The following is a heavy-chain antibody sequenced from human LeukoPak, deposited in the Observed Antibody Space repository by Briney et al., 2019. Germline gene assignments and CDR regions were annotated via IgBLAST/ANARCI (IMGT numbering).Heavy chain of an antibody. CDR3: AKDPGSLTYYYVGFDS. J-gene: IGHJ4*02. CDR2: ISYDGSNK. Sequence: PGGSLRLSCAASGFTFSSYGMHWVRQAPGKGLEWVAVISYDGSNKYYADSVKGRFTISRDNSKNTLYLQMNSLRAEDTAVYYCAKDPGSLTYYYVGFDSWGQGTLVTVSS. CDR1: GFTFSSYG. V-gene: IGHV3-30*18. D-gene: IGHD3-10*02.